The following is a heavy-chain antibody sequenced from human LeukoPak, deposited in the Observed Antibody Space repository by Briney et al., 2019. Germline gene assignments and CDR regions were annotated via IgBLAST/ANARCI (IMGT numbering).Heavy chain of an antibody. D-gene: IGHD1-26*01. J-gene: IGHJ4*02. Sequence: GGSLRLSCVVSGFTVSNNYMSWVRQAPRKGLEWVSLIYSGGSTYYADSVTGRFTISRDNSRNTLYLQMNSLRGDDTAVYYCAKDVGKWESLHFFDYWGQGTLVTVSS. CDR1: GFTVSNNY. V-gene: IGHV3-53*01. CDR2: IYSGGST. CDR3: AKDVGKWESLHFFDY.